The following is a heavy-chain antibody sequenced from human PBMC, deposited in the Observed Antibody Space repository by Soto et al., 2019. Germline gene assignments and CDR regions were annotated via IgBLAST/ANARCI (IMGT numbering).Heavy chain of an antibody. CDR1: GYTFTKYG. V-gene: IGHV1-18*01. J-gene: IGHJ4*02. Sequence: QVQLVQSGAEVKKPGASVKVSCKASGYTFTKYGITWVRQAPGQGLEWMGWISAYNGDTNYAQKLQGRVTMTTDTSTTTAYMELRGLTSDDTAVYYCERGYCSGGICYPNDFWGQGTLVTVSS. CDR2: ISAYNGDT. CDR3: ERGYCSGGICYPNDF. D-gene: IGHD2-15*01.